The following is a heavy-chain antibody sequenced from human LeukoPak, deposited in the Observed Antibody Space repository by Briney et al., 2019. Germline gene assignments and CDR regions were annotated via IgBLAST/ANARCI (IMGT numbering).Heavy chain of an antibody. CDR2: IWYDGSNK. CDR3: ARHIDVDSAMVH. CDR1: GFNFRSYD. V-gene: IGHV3-33*01. Sequence: PRRSLRLSRAASGFNFRSYDMHWVRQAPGKGLEWVAVIWYDGSNKYYADSVKGRFTISRDNSKNTLYLQMNSLRAEDTAVYYCARHIDVDSAMVHWGQGTLVTVSS. D-gene: IGHD5-18*01. J-gene: IGHJ4*02.